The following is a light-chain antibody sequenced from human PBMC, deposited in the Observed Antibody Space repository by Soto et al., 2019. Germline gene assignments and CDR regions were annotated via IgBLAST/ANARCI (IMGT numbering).Light chain of an antibody. CDR3: QHYNSYSEA. V-gene: IGKV1-5*03. CDR2: KAS. CDR1: QTISSW. Sequence: DLQITQSPSTLSGSVGDRVTLTCRASQTISSWLAWYQQKPGKAPKLLIYKASTLKSGVPSRFSGSGSGTEFTLTISSLQPDDFATYYCQHYNSYSEAFGQGTKVDIK. J-gene: IGKJ1*01.